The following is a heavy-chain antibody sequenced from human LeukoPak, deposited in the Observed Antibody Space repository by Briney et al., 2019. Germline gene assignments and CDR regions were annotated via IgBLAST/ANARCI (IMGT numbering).Heavy chain of an antibody. Sequence: ASVKISCKASGYTFTSYAMNWVRQAPGQGLEWMGWINAGNGNTKYSQKFQGRVTITRDTSASTAYMELSSLRSEDTAVYYCAREGYSSGWLPDYYYGMDVWGQGTTVTVSS. J-gene: IGHJ6*02. CDR3: AREGYSSGWLPDYYYGMDV. D-gene: IGHD6-19*01. CDR1: GYTFTSYA. V-gene: IGHV1-3*01. CDR2: INAGNGNT.